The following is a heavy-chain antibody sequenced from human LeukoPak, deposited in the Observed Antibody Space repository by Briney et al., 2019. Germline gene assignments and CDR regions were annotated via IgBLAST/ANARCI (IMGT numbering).Heavy chain of an antibody. V-gene: IGHV3-23*01. Sequence: GGSLRLSCAASGFTFSDYAMFWVRQAPGKGLVWVSSISSGGEATYYADSVKGRFTISRDSPKSTVYMQMNNLRAEDTALYYCAKASRGRGRGESFESWGQGTLVTVSS. CDR1: GFTFSDYA. J-gene: IGHJ4*02. CDR3: AKASRGRGRGESFES. D-gene: IGHD4-17*01. CDR2: ISSGGEAT.